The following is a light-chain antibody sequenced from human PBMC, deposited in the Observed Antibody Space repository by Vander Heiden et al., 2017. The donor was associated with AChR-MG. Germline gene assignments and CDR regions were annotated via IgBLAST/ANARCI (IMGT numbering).Light chain of an antibody. CDR3: AAWDDSLNGVV. V-gene: IGLV1-36*01. Sequence: SVLTQPPSVSEAPRPRVTIPCSGRSPNIGNNAVNWYQQLPGKAPKLLIYYDDLLPSGVSDRFSGSKSGTSASLAISGLQSEDEDDYYCAAWDDSLNGVVFGGGTKLTVL. CDR2: YDD. J-gene: IGLJ2*01. CDR1: SPNIGNNA.